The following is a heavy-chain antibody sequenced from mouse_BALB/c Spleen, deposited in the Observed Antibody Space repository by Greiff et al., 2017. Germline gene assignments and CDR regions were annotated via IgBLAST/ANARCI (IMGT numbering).Heavy chain of an antibody. CDR2: ISSGSSTI. Sequence: DVKLVESGGGLVQPGGSRKLSCAASGFTFSSFGMHWVRQAPEKGLEWVAYISSGSSTIYYADTVKGRFTISRDNPKNTLFLQMTSLRSEDTAMYYCARSEDYDFSFAYWGQGTLVTVSA. CDR1: GFTFSSFG. V-gene: IGHV5-17*02. D-gene: IGHD2-4*01. J-gene: IGHJ3*01. CDR3: ARSEDYDFSFAY.